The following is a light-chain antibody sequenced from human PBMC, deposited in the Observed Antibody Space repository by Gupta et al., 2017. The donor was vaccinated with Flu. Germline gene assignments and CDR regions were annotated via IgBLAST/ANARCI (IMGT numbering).Light chain of an antibody. CDR1: NIRIHS. CDR3: QLWDTTSDHPV. CDR2: DDT. Sequence: GQTARITCGGNNIRIHSVHGYQQKPGQAPVVVVYDDTDRPSGIPDRISGSKSANTATLTIDRVEGGDEADYFCQLWDTTSDHPVFGGGTKLTVL. J-gene: IGLJ3*02. V-gene: IGLV3-21*02.